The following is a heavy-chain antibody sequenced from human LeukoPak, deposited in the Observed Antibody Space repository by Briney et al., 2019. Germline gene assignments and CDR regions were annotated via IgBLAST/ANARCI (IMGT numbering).Heavy chain of an antibody. J-gene: IGHJ3*02. CDR3: ARGNGGGSGPDAFDI. V-gene: IGHV4-39*07. CDR2: IYYSGST. D-gene: IGHD6-19*01. CDR1: GGSISSSSYY. Sequence: SETLSLTCTVSGGSISSSSYYWGWIRQPPGKGLEWIGSIYYSGSTYYNPSLKSRVTISVDTSKNQFSLKLSSVTAADTAVYYCARGNGGGSGPDAFDIWGQGTMVTVSS.